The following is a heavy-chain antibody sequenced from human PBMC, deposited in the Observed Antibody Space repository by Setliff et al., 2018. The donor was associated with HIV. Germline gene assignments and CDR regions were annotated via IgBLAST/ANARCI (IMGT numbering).Heavy chain of an antibody. CDR3: ATIVESSGYHGGNYFDF. D-gene: IGHD3-22*01. Sequence: GALRLSCAASGFTFSSYWMNWVRQAPGKGLVWVSRINSDGSSSAYADSLKGRVTISRDNSKNTVDLQMHSLRAEDTAVYYCATIVESSGYHGGNYFDFWGRGSLVTVSS. CDR1: GFTFSSYW. J-gene: IGHJ4*02. V-gene: IGHV3-74*03. CDR2: INSDGSSS.